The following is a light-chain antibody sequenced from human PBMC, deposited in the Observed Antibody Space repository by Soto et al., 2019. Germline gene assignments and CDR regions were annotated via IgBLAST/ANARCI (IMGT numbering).Light chain of an antibody. J-gene: IGLJ1*01. CDR1: SSDVGTYDF. CDR3: CLYAVTFDG. V-gene: IGLV2-11*01. CDR2: DVS. Sequence: QSALTQPRSVSGSPGQSVTISCTGTSSDVGTYDFVSWYQQHPGKAPRLMIFDVSERPSGVPDRFSGSKSGNTASLTISGLQVEDEADYYCCLYAVTFDGFGTGTKVTVL.